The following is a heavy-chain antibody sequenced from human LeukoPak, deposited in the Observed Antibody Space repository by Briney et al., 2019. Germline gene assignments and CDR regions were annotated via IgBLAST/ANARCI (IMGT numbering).Heavy chain of an antibody. J-gene: IGHJ3*02. V-gene: IGHV3-23*01. D-gene: IGHD1-1*01. CDR2: ISVSSTT. CDR1: GFTFSSYS. Sequence: PGGSLRLSCAASGFTFSSYSMNWVRQAPGEGLDWVSSISVSSTTYYLDSVKGRFTISRDNSNNALFLQMNSLRAEDTALYYCAKCNLDNCREGFHIWGQGTMVTVSS. CDR3: AKCNLDNCREGFHI.